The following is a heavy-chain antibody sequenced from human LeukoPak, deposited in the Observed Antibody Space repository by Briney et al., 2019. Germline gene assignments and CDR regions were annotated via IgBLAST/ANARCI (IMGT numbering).Heavy chain of an antibody. CDR2: IYYSGST. CDR3: ARDSYYSMASFDP. Sequence: SETLSLTCTVSGGSISSSSYYWGWVRQPPGKGLEWIGSIYYSGSTYYNPSLKSRVTILVDTSKNQFSLKLSSVTAADTAVYYCARDSYYSMASFDPWGQGTLVTVSS. V-gene: IGHV4-39*07. J-gene: IGHJ5*02. CDR1: GGSISSSSYY. D-gene: IGHD4-11*01.